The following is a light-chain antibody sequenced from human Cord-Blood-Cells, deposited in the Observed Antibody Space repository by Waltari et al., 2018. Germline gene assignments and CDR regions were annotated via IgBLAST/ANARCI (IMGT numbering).Light chain of an antibody. CDR2: GAS. CDR1: QSFSSN. CDR3: QQYNNWPLT. J-gene: IGKJ4*01. Sequence: DIVMTQSPATLAVSPVERAILSCRASQSFSSNLAMYQQKPGHAPRLLIYGASTRTTGIPARFSGRGSGTEFTLTNSSLQSEDFAVYYCQQYNNWPLTFGGGTKVEIK. V-gene: IGKV3-15*01.